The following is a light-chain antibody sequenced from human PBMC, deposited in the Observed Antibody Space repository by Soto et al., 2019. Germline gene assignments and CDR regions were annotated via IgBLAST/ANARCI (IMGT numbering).Light chain of an antibody. J-gene: IGKJ2*01. CDR2: KAS. CDR1: QSISRT. CDR3: QQYDSYPVT. V-gene: IGKV1-5*03. Sequence: DIQMTQSPSTLSASVGDRVTITCRASQSISRTLAWYQQKPGKAPKLLIYKASSLESGVPSRFSGSGSGTEFTLTISSLQPDDFASCYCQQYDSYPVTFGQGTKLEIK.